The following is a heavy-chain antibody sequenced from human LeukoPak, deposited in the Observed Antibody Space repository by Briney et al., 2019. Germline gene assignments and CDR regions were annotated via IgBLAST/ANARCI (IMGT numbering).Heavy chain of an antibody. CDR3: ARDSSGWYYY. J-gene: IGHJ4*02. CDR2: INPNSGGT. Sequence: GASVKVSCKASGYTFTGYYMHWVRQAPGQGLEWMGWINPNSGGTNYAQKFQGRVTITADKSTSTAYMELSSLRSEDTAVYYCARDSSGWYYYWGQGTLVTVSS. CDR1: GYTFTGYY. V-gene: IGHV1-2*02. D-gene: IGHD6-19*01.